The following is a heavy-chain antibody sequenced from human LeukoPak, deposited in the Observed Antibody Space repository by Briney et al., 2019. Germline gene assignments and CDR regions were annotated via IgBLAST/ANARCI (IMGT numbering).Heavy chain of an antibody. CDR2: IYSGGST. V-gene: IGHV3-53*04. J-gene: IGHJ4*02. CDR3: ARGKYSGYVLFDY. CDR1: GFTVSSNY. Sequence: PGGSLRLSCPASGFTVSSNYMSWVRQAPGKGLEWVSVIYSGGSTYYADSVKGRFTISRHNSKNTLYLQMNSLRAEDTAVYYCARGKYSGYVLFDYWGQGTLVTVSS. D-gene: IGHD5-12*01.